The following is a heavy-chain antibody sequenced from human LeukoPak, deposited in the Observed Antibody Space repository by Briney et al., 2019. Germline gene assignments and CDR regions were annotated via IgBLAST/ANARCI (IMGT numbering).Heavy chain of an antibody. D-gene: IGHD5-24*01. V-gene: IGHV3-30*04. CDR2: ISYDGANK. Sequence: GRSLRLSCAASRFTFNTYAMHWVRQSPGKGLEWVATISYDGANKKHADSVKDRFTISRDNSKSTLYLQMNSLSAEDTAVYYCAKTRNYWYFDYWGQGTLVTVSS. CDR3: AKTRNYWYFDY. J-gene: IGHJ4*02. CDR1: RFTFNTYA.